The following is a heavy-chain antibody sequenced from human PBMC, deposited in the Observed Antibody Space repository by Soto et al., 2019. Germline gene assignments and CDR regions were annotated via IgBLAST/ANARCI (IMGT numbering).Heavy chain of an antibody. D-gene: IGHD3-3*01. CDR2: INPDNGNT. V-gene: IGHV1-3*01. CDR3: ARDPRSAYYHDH. Sequence: ASVKVSCKASGYTFTRYTMNWVRQAPGQRLEWMGWINPDNGNTKSSQKFQDRVIITRDTSASTAYMDLSSLRSEDTAVYYCARDPRSAYYHDHWGQGTLVTVSS. CDR1: GYTFTRYT. J-gene: IGHJ4*02.